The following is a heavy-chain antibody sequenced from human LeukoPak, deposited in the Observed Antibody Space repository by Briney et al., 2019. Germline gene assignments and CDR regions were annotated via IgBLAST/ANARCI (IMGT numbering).Heavy chain of an antibody. V-gene: IGHV4-59*01. Sequence: SETLSLTCTVSGGSISSYYWSWIRQPPGKGLEWIGYIYYSGSTNYNPSLKSRVTISVDTSKNQFSLKLSSVTAADTAVYYCARGVGSGYTDDWGQGTLVTVSS. D-gene: IGHD3-22*01. CDR2: IYYSGST. CDR3: ARGVGSGYTDD. J-gene: IGHJ4*02. CDR1: GGSISSYY.